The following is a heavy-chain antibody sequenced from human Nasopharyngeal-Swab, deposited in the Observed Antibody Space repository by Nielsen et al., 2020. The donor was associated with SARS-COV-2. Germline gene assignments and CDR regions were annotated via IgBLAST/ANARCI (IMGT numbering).Heavy chain of an antibody. D-gene: IGHD4-17*01. CDR1: GFTLSAYT. Sequence: GGFLRLSCVAFGFTLSAYTMNWVRQAPGKGLEWLSYISYTSSTIYYADSVKGRFTISRDNAKNSLYLQMNSLRAEDTAVYYCARDGTTAHDYYYYMDVWGKGTTVTVSS. CDR3: ARDGTTAHDYYYYMDV. J-gene: IGHJ6*03. CDR2: ISYTSSTI. V-gene: IGHV3-48*04.